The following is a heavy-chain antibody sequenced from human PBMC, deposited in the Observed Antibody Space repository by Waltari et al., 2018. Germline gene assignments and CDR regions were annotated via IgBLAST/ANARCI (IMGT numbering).Heavy chain of an antibody. CDR2: INWNGGNM. D-gene: IGHD5-12*01. V-gene: IGHV3-9*01. Sequence: VQLVESGVGLVQPGRSLTLCCLASGCTFHDHAMHWVRHVPGKGLEWVSNINWNGGNMDYSDSVKGRFTISRDNAKNSLYLQMNSLRGDDTALYYCAREFAGGYVFDLWGQGTLVTVSS. J-gene: IGHJ4*02. CDR1: GCTFHDHA. CDR3: AREFAGGYVFDL.